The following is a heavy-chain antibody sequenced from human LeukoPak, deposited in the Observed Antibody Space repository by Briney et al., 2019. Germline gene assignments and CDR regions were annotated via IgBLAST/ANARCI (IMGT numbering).Heavy chain of an antibody. D-gene: IGHD2-15*01. J-gene: IGHJ4*02. V-gene: IGHV4-39*01. CDR1: GGSISSSSYY. CDR2: TSYSGST. CDR3: ARLLGYCSGGSCYSIDY. Sequence: SSETLSLTCTVSGGSISSSSYYWGWIRQPPGKGLEWIGSTSYSGSTYYNPSLKSRVTISVDTSKNQFSLKLSSVTAADTAVYYCARLLGYCSGGSCYSIDYWGQGTLVTVSS.